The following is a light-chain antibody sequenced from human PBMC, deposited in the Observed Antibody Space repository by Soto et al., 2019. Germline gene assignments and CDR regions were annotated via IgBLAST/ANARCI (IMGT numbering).Light chain of an antibody. CDR1: SSDVGAYDF. CDR3: SSYTTSSTRV. V-gene: IGLV2-14*03. CDR2: EVS. J-gene: IGLJ1*01. Sequence: QSVLTQPASVSGSPGQSITISCTGTSSDVGAYDFVSWYPQHPDKAPKLMIYEVSNRPSGVSHRFSGSKSVNTATLTISGLQAEDEADYYCSSYTTSSTRVFGTGTKVTVL.